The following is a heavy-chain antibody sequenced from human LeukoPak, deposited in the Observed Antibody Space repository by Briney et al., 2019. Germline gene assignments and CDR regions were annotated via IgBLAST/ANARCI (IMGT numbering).Heavy chain of an antibody. CDR3: TTGGYCSCGSCYHENYYYYYMDV. J-gene: IGHJ6*03. CDR1: GFTFSNAW. Sequence: GGSLRLSCAASGFTFSNAWMSWVRQAPGKGLEWVGRIKSKTDGGTTDYAAPVKGRFTISRDDSKNTLYLQMNSLKTEDTAVYYCTTGGYCSCGSCYHENYYYYYMDVWGKGTTVTVSS. V-gene: IGHV3-15*01. D-gene: IGHD2-15*01. CDR2: IKSKTDGGTT.